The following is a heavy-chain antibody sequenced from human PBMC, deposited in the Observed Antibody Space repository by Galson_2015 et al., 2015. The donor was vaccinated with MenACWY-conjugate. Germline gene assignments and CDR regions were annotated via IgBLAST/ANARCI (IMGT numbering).Heavy chain of an antibody. Sequence: LSLNCAVSGGSISSTKYHWGWIRQPPGKGLEWIASIYYTGSTYYSPSLKSRLTISVDTSKNQFTLRLSSVTAADTAVYFCARHPQQYHYYSGGNCYYHFYMDVWGRGTTVTVSS. CDR3: ARHPQQYHYYSGGNCYYHFYMDV. CDR2: IYYTGST. D-gene: IGHD2-15*01. CDR1: GGSISSTKYH. J-gene: IGHJ6*03. V-gene: IGHV4-39*01.